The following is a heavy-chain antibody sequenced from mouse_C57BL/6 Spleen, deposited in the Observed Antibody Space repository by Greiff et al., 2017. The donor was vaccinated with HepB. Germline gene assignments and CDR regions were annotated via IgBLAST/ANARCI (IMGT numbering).Heavy chain of an antibody. J-gene: IGHJ4*01. CDR1: GYTFTSYW. Sequence: QVQLQQPGAELVKPGASVKMSCKASGYTFTSYWITWVKQRPGQGLEWIGDIYPGSGSTNYNEKFKSKATLTVDTSSSTAYMQLSSLTSEDSAVYYCARSGGNYERVYYAMDYWGQGTSVTVSS. CDR3: ARSGGNYERVYYAMDY. V-gene: IGHV1-55*01. D-gene: IGHD2-1*01. CDR2: IYPGSGST.